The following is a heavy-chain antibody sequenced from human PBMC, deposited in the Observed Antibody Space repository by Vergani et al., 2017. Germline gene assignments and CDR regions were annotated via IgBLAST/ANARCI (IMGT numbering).Heavy chain of an antibody. Sequence: EVQLVQSGAEVKKPGESLKISCKGSGYSFTSYWIGWVRQMPGKGLEWMGIIYPGDSDTRYSPSFQGQVTISADKSISTAYLQWSSLKASDTAMYYGARRSYDSSGYYLFDYWGQGTLVTVSS. CDR2: IYPGDSDT. CDR1: GYSFTSYW. D-gene: IGHD3-22*01. V-gene: IGHV5-51*01. J-gene: IGHJ4*02. CDR3: ARRSYDSSGYYLFDY.